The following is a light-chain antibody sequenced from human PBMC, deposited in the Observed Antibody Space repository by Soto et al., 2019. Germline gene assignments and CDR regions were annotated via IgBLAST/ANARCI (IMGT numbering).Light chain of an antibody. J-gene: IGKJ1*01. CDR1: QSVSSY. CDR3: QQYASSQWT. Sequence: EIVLTQSPATLSLSPGERATLSCRASQSVSSYLAWYQQKPGQAPRLLIYDASNRATGIPARFSGSGSGTDFTLTISSLEPEDFAVYYCQQYASSQWTFGQGTKVEIK. V-gene: IGKV3-11*01. CDR2: DAS.